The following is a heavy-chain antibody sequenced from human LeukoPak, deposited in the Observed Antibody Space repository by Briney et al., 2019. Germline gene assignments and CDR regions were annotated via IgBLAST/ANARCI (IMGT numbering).Heavy chain of an antibody. Sequence: GGSLRLSCAVSGFTFSNYGMHWVRQAPGKGLEWVAFIRCDGSNKFYPDSVKGRFTISRDSSKNTLYLQMNRLRAEDAAVYYCAKAPVTTCSGAYCYPFDYWGQGTLVTVSS. D-gene: IGHD2-21*01. CDR2: IRCDGSNK. J-gene: IGHJ4*02. CDR1: GFTFSNYG. CDR3: AKAPVTTCSGAYCYPFDY. V-gene: IGHV3-30*02.